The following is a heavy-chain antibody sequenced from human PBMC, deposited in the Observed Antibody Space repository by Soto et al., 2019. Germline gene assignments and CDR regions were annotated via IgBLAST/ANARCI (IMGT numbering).Heavy chain of an antibody. CDR1: GFTFSNYA. Sequence: GGSLRLSCAASGFTFSNYAMSWVRQGPGKGLEWVSGISGSGGSTNYADSVKGRFTISRDNSKNTLSLQMNSLRAEDTAVYYCAKDYHGSGSYYFFDYWGQGTLVTVSS. CDR2: ISGSGGST. CDR3: AKDYHGSGSYYFFDY. V-gene: IGHV3-23*01. J-gene: IGHJ4*02. D-gene: IGHD3-10*01.